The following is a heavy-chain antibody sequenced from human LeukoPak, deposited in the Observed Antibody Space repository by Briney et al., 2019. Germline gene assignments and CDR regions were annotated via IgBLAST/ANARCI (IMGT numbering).Heavy chain of an antibody. CDR3: ARSKRTYDF. CDR2: ISNRGYSK. V-gene: IGHV3-11*01. Sequence: GGSLRLSCAVSGFNFSDHYMTWIRQAPGRGLEWVSYISNRGYSKYYADFVKGRFTTSRDNSNNSLYLQMNSLRAEDTAVYYCARSKRTYDFWGQGTLVTVSS. J-gene: IGHJ4*02. CDR1: GFNFSDHY.